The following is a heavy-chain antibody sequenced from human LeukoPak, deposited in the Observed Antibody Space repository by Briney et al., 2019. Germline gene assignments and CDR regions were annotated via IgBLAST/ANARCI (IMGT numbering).Heavy chain of an antibody. J-gene: IGHJ4*02. CDR2: IVVGSGNT. V-gene: IGHV1-58*01. CDR3: VADCYGDCID. D-gene: IGHD4-17*01. Sequence: VASVKVSCKASGFISSSSAVQWVRQARGQRLEWIGWIVVGSGNTNYAQNFQERVTITRDMSTSTAYMELSSLRSEDTAVYYCVADCYGDCIDWGRGTLVTVSS. CDR1: GFISSSSA.